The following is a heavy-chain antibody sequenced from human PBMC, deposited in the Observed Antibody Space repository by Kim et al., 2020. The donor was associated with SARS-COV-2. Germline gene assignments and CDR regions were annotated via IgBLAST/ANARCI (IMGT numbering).Heavy chain of an antibody. Sequence: ASVKVSCKASGYTFTSYAMNWVRQAPGQGLEWMGWINTNTWNPTYARGFTGRFVFSLDTSVSTAYLQISSLKAEDTAVYYCARSVWGSYFIQGNGGFDPWGQGTLVTVSS. J-gene: IGHJ5*02. V-gene: IGHV7-4-1*02. CDR2: INTNTWNP. D-gene: IGHD3-16*01. CDR3: ARSVWGSYFIQGNGGFDP. CDR1: GYTFTSYA.